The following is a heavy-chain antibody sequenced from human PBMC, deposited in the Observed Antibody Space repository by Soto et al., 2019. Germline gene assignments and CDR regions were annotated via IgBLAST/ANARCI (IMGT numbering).Heavy chain of an antibody. CDR3: ASSYDILTGYLPSPYYFDY. Sequence: SVKGSCKASGGALSSDAISWVRHAPGQGLEWMGGIIPIFGTANYAQKFQGRVTITADESTSTAYMELSSLRSEDTAVYYCASSYDILTGYLPSPYYFDYWGQGTLVTVSP. CDR2: IIPIFGTA. CDR1: GGALSSDA. V-gene: IGHV1-69*13. D-gene: IGHD3-9*01. J-gene: IGHJ4*02.